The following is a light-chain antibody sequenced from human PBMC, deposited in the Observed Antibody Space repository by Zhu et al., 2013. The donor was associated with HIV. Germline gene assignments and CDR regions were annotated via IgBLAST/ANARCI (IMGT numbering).Light chain of an antibody. CDR2: AAS. J-gene: IGKJ4*01. Sequence: DIVMTQSPGTLSLSPGERATLSCRASQSVSSSYLAWYQQTPGQAPRLLIYAASRRAAGVPDRFSGSGSGTDFTLTISRVEPEDFAVYYCQQYGWSPLTFGGGTTMEIK. CDR3: QQYGWSPLT. V-gene: IGKV3-20*01. CDR1: QSVSSSY.